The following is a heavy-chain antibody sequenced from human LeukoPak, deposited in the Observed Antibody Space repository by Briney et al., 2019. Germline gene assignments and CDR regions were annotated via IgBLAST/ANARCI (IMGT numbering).Heavy chain of an antibody. J-gene: IGHJ3*02. CDR2: IYSGGST. CDR3: ARGSEPIAAFDI. V-gene: IGHV3-53*01. CDR1: GFTVSSSY. Sequence: GGSLRLSCAASGFTVSSSYMSWVRQAPGKGLEWVSVIYSGGSTYYADSVKGRFTISRDNSKNTLYPQMNSLRAEDTAVYYCARGSEPIAAFDIWGQGTMVTVSS. D-gene: IGHD2-21*01.